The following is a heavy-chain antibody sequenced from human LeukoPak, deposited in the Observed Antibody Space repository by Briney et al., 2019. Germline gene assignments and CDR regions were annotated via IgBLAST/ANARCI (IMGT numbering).Heavy chain of an antibody. V-gene: IGHV1-69*04. D-gene: IGHD1-14*01. CDR3: AREGGTTHKGPVGY. J-gene: IGHJ4*02. Sequence: SVKVSCKASGGTFSRHTISWVRQAPGQGLEWMGRIIPILGIANYAQKFQGRVTITADKSTSTAYMELSSLRSEDTAVYYCAREGGTTHKGPVGYWGQGTLVTVSS. CDR2: IIPILGIA. CDR1: GGTFSRHT.